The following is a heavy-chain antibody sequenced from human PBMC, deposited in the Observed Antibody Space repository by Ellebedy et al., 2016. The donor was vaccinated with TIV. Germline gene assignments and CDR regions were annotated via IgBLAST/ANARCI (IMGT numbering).Heavy chain of an antibody. J-gene: IGHJ4*02. V-gene: IGHV3-23*01. CDR2: ISGSGGST. Sequence: PGGSLRLSCAASGFTFSSHGMAWVRQAPGKGLQWVAGISGSGGSTYYAESVKGRFTIARDTSKNTVNLQMNSLRVEDTAIYYCAKDLFYDSFGPFDYWGQGTLVTVSS. CDR3: AKDLFYDSFGPFDY. D-gene: IGHD3-22*01. CDR1: GFTFSSHG.